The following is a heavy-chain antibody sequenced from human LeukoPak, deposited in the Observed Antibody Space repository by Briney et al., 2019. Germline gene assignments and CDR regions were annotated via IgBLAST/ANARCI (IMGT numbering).Heavy chain of an antibody. CDR2: IYYSGST. CDR1: GGSISSSSYY. J-gene: IGHJ4*02. V-gene: IGHV4-39*01. CDR3: ARPISSRSCSFDLGY. Sequence: SETLSLTCTVSGGSISSSSYYWGWIRQPPGKGLEWIGSIYYSGSTYYNPSLKSRVTISVDTSKNQFSLKLSSVTAADTAVYYCARPISSRSCSFDLGYWGQGTLVTVSS. D-gene: IGHD1-26*01.